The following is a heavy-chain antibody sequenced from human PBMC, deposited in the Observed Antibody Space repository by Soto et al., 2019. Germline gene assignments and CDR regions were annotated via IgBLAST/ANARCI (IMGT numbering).Heavy chain of an antibody. CDR2: ISAYNGNT. Sequence: QVQLVESGAEVKKPGASVKVSCKASGYTFTTYGISWVRQAPGQGLEWMGWISAYNGNTKYAQKLQGRVTMTTVTSTSTAYMELRSLTSDDTAVYYCARDSPPVDYWGQGTLVTVSS. CDR3: ARDSPPVDY. CDR1: GYTFTTYG. V-gene: IGHV1-18*01. J-gene: IGHJ4*02.